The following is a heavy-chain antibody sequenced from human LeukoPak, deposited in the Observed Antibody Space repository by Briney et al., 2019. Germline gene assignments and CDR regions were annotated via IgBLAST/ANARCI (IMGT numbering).Heavy chain of an antibody. CDR2: INHSGST. CDR3: AREKMYSSGWSYDAFDI. D-gene: IGHD6-19*01. CDR1: GGSFSGYY. J-gene: IGHJ3*02. V-gene: IGHV4-34*01. Sequence: PSETLSLTCAVYGGSFSGYYWSWIRQPPGKGLEWIGEINHSGSTNYNPSLKSRVTISVDTSKNQFSLKLSSVTAADTAVYYCAREKMYSSGWSYDAFDIWGQGTMVTVSS.